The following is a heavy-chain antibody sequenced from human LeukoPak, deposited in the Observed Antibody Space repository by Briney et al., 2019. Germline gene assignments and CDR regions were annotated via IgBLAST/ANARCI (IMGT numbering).Heavy chain of an antibody. V-gene: IGHV3-21*01. CDR2: ISSSSSYI. D-gene: IGHD3-22*01. CDR1: GFTFSSYS. CDR3: ARDRRYYYDSSGYFVFDY. Sequence: PGGSLRLSCAASGFTFSSYSMNWVRQAPGKGLEWVSSISSSSSYIYYADSVKGRFTISRDNAKNSLYLPMNSLRAEDTAVYYCARDRRYYYDSSGYFVFDYWGQGTLVTVSS. J-gene: IGHJ4*02.